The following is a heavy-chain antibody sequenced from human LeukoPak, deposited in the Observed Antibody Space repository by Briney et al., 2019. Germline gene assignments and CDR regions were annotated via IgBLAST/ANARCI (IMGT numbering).Heavy chain of an antibody. CDR3: ARDPYYYDSSGYYRD. V-gene: IGHV1-69*05. CDR2: IIPIFGTA. CDR1: GGTFSSYA. D-gene: IGHD3-22*01. Sequence: SVKVSCKASGGTFSSYAINWVRQAPGQGLEWMGRIIPIFGTANYAQKFQGRVTITTDESTSTAYMELSSLRSEDTAVYYCARDPYYYDSSGYYRDWGQGTLVTVSS. J-gene: IGHJ4*02.